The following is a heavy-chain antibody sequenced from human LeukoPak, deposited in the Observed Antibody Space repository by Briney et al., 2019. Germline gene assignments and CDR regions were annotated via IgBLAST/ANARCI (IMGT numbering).Heavy chain of an antibody. V-gene: IGHV4-39*07. J-gene: IGHJ4*02. D-gene: IGHD3-22*01. Sequence: SETLSLTCTVSGGSISSSSYYWGWIHQPPGKGLEWIGSIYYRGSTYYNPSLRSRITLSLDTSKSQFSLSLSSVTAADTAVYYCARTGDSSGYYRNAIDYWGQGTLVTVSS. CDR2: IYYRGST. CDR1: GGSISSSSYY. CDR3: ARTGDSSGYYRNAIDY.